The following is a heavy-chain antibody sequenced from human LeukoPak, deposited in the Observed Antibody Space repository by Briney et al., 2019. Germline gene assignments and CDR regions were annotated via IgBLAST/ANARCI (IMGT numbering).Heavy chain of an antibody. CDR2: IYYSGST. CDR3: ARVGTDYGASVNWFGL. V-gene: IGHV4-31*03. Sequence: SETLSLTCTVSGGSISSGGYYWSWIRQHPGKGLEWIGYIYYSGSTYYNPSLKSRVTISVDTSKNQFSLKLSSVTAADTAVYYCARVGTDYGASVNWFGLWGQGTLVTVSS. CDR1: GGSISSGGYY. J-gene: IGHJ5*02. D-gene: IGHD4/OR15-4a*01.